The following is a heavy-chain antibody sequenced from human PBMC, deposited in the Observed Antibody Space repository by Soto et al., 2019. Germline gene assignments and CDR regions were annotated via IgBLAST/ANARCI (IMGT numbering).Heavy chain of an antibody. CDR2: ISYDGSNK. Sequence: PGGSLRLSCAASGFTFSSYGMHWVRQAPGKGLEWVSVISYDGSNKYYADSVKGRFTISRDNSKNTLYLQMNSLRAEDTAVYYCARSGEATKDAFDIWGQGTMVTVSS. V-gene: IGHV3-30*03. D-gene: IGHD1-26*01. CDR1: GFTFSSYG. J-gene: IGHJ3*02. CDR3: ARSGEATKDAFDI.